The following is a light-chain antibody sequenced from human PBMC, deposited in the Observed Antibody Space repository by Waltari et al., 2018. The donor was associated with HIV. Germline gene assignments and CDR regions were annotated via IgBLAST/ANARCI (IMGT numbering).Light chain of an antibody. J-gene: IGLJ3*02. CDR1: SSNIGSNH. CDR2: RNY. Sequence: QSVLSQPPSASGTPGQRVTFSCSGSSSNIGSNHVYWYQQFPGTARKVRISRNYQRPSGVPDRCSGYKSGTSASLAISGLRSEDEADYYCAVWDVSLNGRVFGGGTKLTVL. CDR3: AVWDVSLNGRV. V-gene: IGLV1-47*01.